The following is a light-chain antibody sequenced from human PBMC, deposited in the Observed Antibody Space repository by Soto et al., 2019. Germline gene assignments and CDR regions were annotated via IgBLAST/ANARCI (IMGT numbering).Light chain of an antibody. CDR2: EVS. CDR3: SSYTSSSTPYV. CDR1: SSDVGGYNY. Sequence: QSALTQPASVSGSPGQSITISCTGTSSDVGGYNYVSWYQQHPGKAPKFMIYEVSNRPSGVSNRFSGSKSGSTASLTISGLQAGDEADYYCSSYTSSSTPYVFGTGTKV. V-gene: IGLV2-14*01. J-gene: IGLJ1*01.